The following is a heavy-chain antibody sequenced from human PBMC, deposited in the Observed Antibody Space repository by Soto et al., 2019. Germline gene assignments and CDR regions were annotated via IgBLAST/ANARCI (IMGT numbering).Heavy chain of an antibody. V-gene: IGHV4-30-2*01. CDR3: ARVPYP. J-gene: IGHJ5*02. Sequence: QLQLRESGSGLVKPSQTLSLTCTVSGGSISSGGYSWSWIRQPPGKGLEWIAYIYHSGSTYYNPSLTSRITISVDRSKNQFSLKLNSVTAADTAVYYCARVPYPWGQGTLVTVSS. CDR2: IYHSGST. CDR1: GGSISSGGYS.